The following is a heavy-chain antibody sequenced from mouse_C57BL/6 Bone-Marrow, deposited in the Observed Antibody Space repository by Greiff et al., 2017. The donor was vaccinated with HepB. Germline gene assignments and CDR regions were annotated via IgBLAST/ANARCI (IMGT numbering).Heavy chain of an antibody. CDR1: GYSITSGYY. V-gene: IGHV3-6*01. D-gene: IGHD1-1*01. J-gene: IGHJ2*01. CDR3: ARGRIVAYYFDY. Sequence: EVKLQESGPGLVKPSQSLSLTCSVTGYSITSGYYWNWIRQFPGNKLEWMGYISYDGSNNYNPSLKNRISITRDTSKNQFFLKLNSVTTEDTATYYCARGRIVAYYFDYWGQGTTLTVSS. CDR2: ISYDGSN.